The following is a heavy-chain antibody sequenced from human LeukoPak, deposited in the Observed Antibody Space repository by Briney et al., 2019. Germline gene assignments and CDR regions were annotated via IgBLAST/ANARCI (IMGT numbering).Heavy chain of an antibody. Sequence: GGSLRLSCAASGFTFIIFGMTWVRQAPGKGLEGVSTINGNDDRTYYTDSVKGRFTISRDNSKNTLYLQMSSLRDEDTAVYYCASQFSTAALDIWGQGTLVTVPS. CDR2: INGNDDRT. D-gene: IGHD6-6*01. CDR3: ASQFSTAALDI. J-gene: IGHJ3*02. V-gene: IGHV3-23*01. CDR1: GFTFIIFG.